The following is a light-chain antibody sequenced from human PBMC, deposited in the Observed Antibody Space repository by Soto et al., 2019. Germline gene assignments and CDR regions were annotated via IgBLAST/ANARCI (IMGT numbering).Light chain of an antibody. CDR2: DAS. V-gene: IGKV3-11*01. CDR1: QSVSIY. CDR3: QQRSNWPPIT. Sequence: DIVLTQSPGTLSLSPGERATLSCRSSQSVSIYLAWYQQRPGQAPRLLTYDASNRATGIPARFSGSGSGTDFTLTISSLEPEDFAVYYCQQRSNWPPITFGQGTRLEIK. J-gene: IGKJ5*01.